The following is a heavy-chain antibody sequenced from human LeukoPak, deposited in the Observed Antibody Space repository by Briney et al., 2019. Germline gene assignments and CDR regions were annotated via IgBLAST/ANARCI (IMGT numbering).Heavy chain of an antibody. D-gene: IGHD2-21*02. CDR2: ISGSGGST. CDR1: GFTFSSYA. Sequence: GGSLRLSCAASGFTFSSYAMSWVRQAPGKGLEWVSVISGSGGSTYYADSVKGRFTISRDNSKNTLYLQMSSLRAEDTAVYYCAKVQGVTTISGGYAFDIWGQGTMVTVSS. J-gene: IGHJ3*02. V-gene: IGHV3-23*01. CDR3: AKVQGVTTISGGYAFDI.